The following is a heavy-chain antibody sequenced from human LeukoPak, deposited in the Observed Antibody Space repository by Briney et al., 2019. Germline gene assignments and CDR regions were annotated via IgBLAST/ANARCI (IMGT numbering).Heavy chain of an antibody. Sequence: SQTLSLTCTVSGGSISSGGYYWSWIRQPPGKGLEWIGYIYHSGSTYYNPSLKSRVTILIDIFKNQFSLKMSSVTAADTAIYYCARVGDYGDYVNWFDPWGPGTLVTVSS. CDR1: GGSISSGGYY. J-gene: IGHJ5*02. CDR3: ARVGDYGDYVNWFDP. V-gene: IGHV4-30-2*01. CDR2: IYHSGST. D-gene: IGHD4-17*01.